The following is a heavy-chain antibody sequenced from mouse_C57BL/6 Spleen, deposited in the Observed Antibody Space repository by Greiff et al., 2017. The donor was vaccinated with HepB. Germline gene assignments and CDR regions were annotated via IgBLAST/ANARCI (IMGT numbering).Heavy chain of an antibody. CDR3: ARHIYDGYNYYAMDY. CDR1: GFTFSSYT. J-gene: IGHJ4*01. V-gene: IGHV5-9*01. D-gene: IGHD2-3*01. CDR2: ISGGGGNT. Sequence: EVQLVESGGGLVKPGGSLKLSCAASGFTFSSYTMSWVRQTPEKRLEWVATISGGGGNTYYPDSVMGRFTISRDNAKNTLYLQMSSLRSEDTALYYCARHIYDGYNYYAMDYWGQGTSVTVSS.